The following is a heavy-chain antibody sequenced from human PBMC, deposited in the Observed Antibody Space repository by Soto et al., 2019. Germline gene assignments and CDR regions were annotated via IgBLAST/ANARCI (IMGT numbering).Heavy chain of an antibody. D-gene: IGHD2-2*01. CDR1: GGSFSGYY. V-gene: IGHV4-34*01. J-gene: IGHJ4*02. Sequence: QVQLQQWGAGLLKPSETLSLTCAVYGGSFSGYYWSWVRQPPGKGLEWIGEINHSGSTNYNPSLKSRVTISVDTSKNQFSLKLSSVPAADTAVYYCARGLNRYQLLFRDRIDYWGQGTLVTVSS. CDR2: INHSGST. CDR3: ARGLNRYQLLFRDRIDY.